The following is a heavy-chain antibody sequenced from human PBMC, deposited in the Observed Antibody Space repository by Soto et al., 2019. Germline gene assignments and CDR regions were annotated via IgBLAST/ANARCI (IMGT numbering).Heavy chain of an antibody. CDR1: GASISTSGNT. CDR2: SYPSGAT. J-gene: IGHJ6*03. Sequence: QVQLQESGSGLVKPSQTLSLSCDVSGASISTSGNTWTWVRQPPGKGLEWIGYSYPSGATYYNPSLKTRVTISMEKSKNRFSLNVNSATAADTAVYYCARAIFSSVLYIDFWGQGTTITVSS. V-gene: IGHV4-30-2*01. CDR3: ARAIFSSVLYIDF. D-gene: IGHD3-3*01.